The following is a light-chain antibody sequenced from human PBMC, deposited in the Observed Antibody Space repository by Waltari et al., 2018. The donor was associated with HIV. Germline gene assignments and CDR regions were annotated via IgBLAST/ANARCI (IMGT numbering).Light chain of an antibody. V-gene: IGKV3-20*01. J-gene: IGKJ5*01. Sequence: EIVLTLSPGTLSLSPGERATLSCRASQSVTSSYLAWYQKKPAQAPRLLISGSSSRATGIPDRCRRSGSGTDFSLTISCLEPEDFAVYYCQQYGSSPPITFGQGTRLEIK. CDR3: QQYGSSPPIT. CDR1: QSVTSSY. CDR2: GSS.